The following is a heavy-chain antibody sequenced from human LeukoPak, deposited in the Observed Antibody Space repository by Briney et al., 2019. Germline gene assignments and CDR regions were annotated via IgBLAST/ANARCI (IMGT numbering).Heavy chain of an antibody. J-gene: IGHJ4*02. V-gene: IGHV1-18*01. D-gene: IGHD3-10*01. CDR2: ISAYNGNT. CDR3: ARAPHAYYGSGSYYNPPYYFDY. Sequence: ASVKVSCKASGYTFASYGISWVRQAPGQGLEWMGWISAYNGNTNYAQKLQGRVTKTTDTSTSTAYMELRSLRSDDTAVYYCARAPHAYYGSGSYYNPPYYFDYWGQGTLVTVSS. CDR1: GYTFASYG.